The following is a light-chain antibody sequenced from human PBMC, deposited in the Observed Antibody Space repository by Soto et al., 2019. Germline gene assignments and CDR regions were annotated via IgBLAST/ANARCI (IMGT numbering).Light chain of an antibody. CDR1: QGVSSY. CDR3: QQRSNWPPTWT. CDR2: DAS. Sequence: EIVLTQSPATLSLSPGERATLSCRASQGVSSYLAWYQQKPGQAPRLLIYDASNRATGIPARFSGSGSGTDFTLTISSLEPEDSAVYYCQQRSNWPPTWTFGQETKVDIK. V-gene: IGKV3-11*01. J-gene: IGKJ1*01.